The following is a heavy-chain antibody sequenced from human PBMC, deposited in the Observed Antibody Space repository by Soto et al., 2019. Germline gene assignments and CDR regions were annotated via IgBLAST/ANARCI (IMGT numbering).Heavy chain of an antibody. CDR3: ARVGEVAGTSYYYGMDV. J-gene: IGHJ6*02. D-gene: IGHD6-19*01. Sequence: QVQLQESGPGLVKPSGTLSLTCAVSGGSISSSNWWSWVRQPPGKGLEWIGEIYHSGSTNYNPSLKSRVTISVDKSKNQFSLKLSSVTASDTAVYYCARVGEVAGTSYYYGMDVWGQGTTVTVSS. V-gene: IGHV4-4*02. CDR2: IYHSGST. CDR1: GGSISSSNW.